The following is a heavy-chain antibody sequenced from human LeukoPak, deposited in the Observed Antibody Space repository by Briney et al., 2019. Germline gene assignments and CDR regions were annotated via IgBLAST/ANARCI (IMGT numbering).Heavy chain of an antibody. CDR2: INPSGGST. J-gene: IGHJ4*02. V-gene: IGHV1-46*03. D-gene: IGHD1-26*01. Sequence: GASVKVSCKASGYTFTGYYMHWVRQAPGQGLEWMGIINPSGGSTSYAQKFQGRVTMTRDTSTSTVYMELSSLRSEDTAVYYCGMLTVGATDYWGQGTLVTVSS. CDR3: GMLTVGATDY. CDR1: GYTFTGYY.